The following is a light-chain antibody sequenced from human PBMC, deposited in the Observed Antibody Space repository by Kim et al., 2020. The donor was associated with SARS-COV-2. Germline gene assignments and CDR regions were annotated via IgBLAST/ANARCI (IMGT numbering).Light chain of an antibody. CDR2: EVS. CDR3: CSYAGSSTFV. CDR1: SSDVGTYDL. J-gene: IGLJ1*01. V-gene: IGLV2-23*02. Sequence: QSALTQPASVSGSPGQSITISCTGTSSDVGTYDLVSWYQRSPGTAPKLMIYEVSKRPSGVSNRFSGSTSGNTASLTISGLQAEDEADYYCCSYAGSSTFVFGTGTKVTVL.